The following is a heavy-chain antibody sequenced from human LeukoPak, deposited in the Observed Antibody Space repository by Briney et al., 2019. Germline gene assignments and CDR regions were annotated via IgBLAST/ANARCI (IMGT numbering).Heavy chain of an antibody. D-gene: IGHD5-18*01. Sequence: SGTLSLTCAVSGGSISSSNWWSWVRQPPGKGLEWIGEIYHSGSTNNNPSLRSRVTISVDKSKNQFSLKLSSVTAADTAVYYCARTTEGGYTYDYFYYYYMDVWGKGTTVTISS. V-gene: IGHV4-4*02. J-gene: IGHJ6*03. CDR3: ARTTEGGYTYDYFYYYYMDV. CDR1: GGSISSSNW. CDR2: IYHSGST.